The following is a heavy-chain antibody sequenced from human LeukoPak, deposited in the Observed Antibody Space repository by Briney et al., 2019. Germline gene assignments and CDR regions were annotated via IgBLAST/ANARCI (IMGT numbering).Heavy chain of an antibody. Sequence: GGSLRLSCAASGFTFSSYGMHWVRQAPGKGLEWVAVISYDGSNKYYADSVKGRFTISRDNSKNTLYLQMNSLRAEDTAVYYCARDPYIVATNGFDYWGQGTLVTVSS. CDR2: ISYDGSNK. V-gene: IGHV3-30*03. CDR1: GFTFSSYG. J-gene: IGHJ4*02. CDR3: ARDPYIVATNGFDY. D-gene: IGHD5-12*01.